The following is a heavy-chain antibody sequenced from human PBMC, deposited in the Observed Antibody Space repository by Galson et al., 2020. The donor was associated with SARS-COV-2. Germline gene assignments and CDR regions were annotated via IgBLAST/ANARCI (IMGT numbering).Heavy chain of an antibody. J-gene: IGHJ6*02. V-gene: IGHV4-34*01. CDR2: INHSGST. CDR1: GGSFSGYY. D-gene: IGHD5-12*01. CDR3: ALERGYSGYVLAADTDYYGMDV. Sequence: SETLSLTCAVYGGSFSGYYWSWIRKPPGKGLEWIGEINHSGSTNYNPSLKSRVTISVDTSKNQFYLKLSSVTAADSAVYYCALERGYSGYVLAADTDYYGMDVLGQWTTVTVAS.